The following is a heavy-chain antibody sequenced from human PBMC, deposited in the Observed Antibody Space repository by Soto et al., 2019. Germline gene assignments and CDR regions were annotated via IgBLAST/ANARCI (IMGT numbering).Heavy chain of an antibody. CDR1: GYTFISDG. CDR3: ARDEGGQMYYYDNGGYGEYFQH. CDR2: ISAYHGNT. V-gene: IGHV1-18*01. D-gene: IGHD3-22*01. J-gene: IGHJ1*01. Sequence: ASVKGPCMDSGYTFISDGISWVGQAHGQGIEWMGWISAYHGNTNYAKKFKGGVTITRDTSASTAYMELSSLRSEDTAVYYCARDEGGQMYYYDNGGYGEYFQHWGQGTLVTVSS.